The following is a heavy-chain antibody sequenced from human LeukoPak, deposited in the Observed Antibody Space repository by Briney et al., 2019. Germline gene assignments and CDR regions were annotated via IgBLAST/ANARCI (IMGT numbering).Heavy chain of an antibody. CDR3: AKGVLSGMRYYYGMDV. V-gene: IGHV3-23*01. CDR1: GFTFNNYA. CDR2: ITSSGDTT. J-gene: IGHJ6*04. Sequence: GSLRLSCAASGFTFNNYAMNWVRQAPGKGLEWVSSITSSGDTTHYADSVRGRFTISRDNSRNTLSLQMTSLRAEDTAVCYCAKGVLSGMRYYYGMDVWGKGTTVTVSS. D-gene: IGHD3-10*01.